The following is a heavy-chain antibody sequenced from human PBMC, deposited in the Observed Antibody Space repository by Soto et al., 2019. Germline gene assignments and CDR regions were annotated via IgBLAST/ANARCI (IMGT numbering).Heavy chain of an antibody. CDR1: GFTFSSYA. V-gene: IGHV3-23*01. D-gene: IGHD5-18*01. Sequence: EVQLLESGGGLVQPGGSLRLSCAASGFTFSSYAMSWVRQAPGKGLEWVSAISGSGGSTYYADSVKGRFTISRDNSKNTLYLQMNSLRAEDTAVYYCAKDRGGYSYEHDAFDIWGQGTMVTVSS. J-gene: IGHJ3*02. CDR2: ISGSGGST. CDR3: AKDRGGYSYEHDAFDI.